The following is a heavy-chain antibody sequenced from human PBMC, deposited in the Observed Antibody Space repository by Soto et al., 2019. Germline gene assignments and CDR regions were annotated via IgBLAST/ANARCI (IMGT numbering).Heavy chain of an antibody. V-gene: IGHV3-30*04. CDR1: GFTFSSYP. J-gene: IGHJ4*02. CDR3: ARSAMCLSYFDF. Sequence: PGGSLRLSCAASGFTFSSYPMHWVRQAPGKGLERVAVVSFDGSNTYYADSVKGRFTISRDNSKNTLYLQMNSLRGEDTAVYYCARSAMCLSYFDFWGQGALVPVSS. CDR2: VSFDGSNT.